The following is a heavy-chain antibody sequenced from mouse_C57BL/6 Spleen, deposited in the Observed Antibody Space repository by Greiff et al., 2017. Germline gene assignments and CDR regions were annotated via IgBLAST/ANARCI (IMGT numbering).Heavy chain of an antibody. J-gene: IGHJ4*01. Sequence: DVQLQESGPELVKPGASVKISCKASGYTFTDYNMEWVKQSHGKSLEWIGDINPNNGGTIYNQKFKGKATLTVDKSSSTAYMELRSLTSEDTAVYFCARYRSDDGYFYYALDYWGQGTSVTVSS. CDR1: GYTFTDYN. CDR2: INPNNGGT. CDR3: ARYRSDDGYFYYALDY. V-gene: IGHV1-18*01. D-gene: IGHD2-3*01.